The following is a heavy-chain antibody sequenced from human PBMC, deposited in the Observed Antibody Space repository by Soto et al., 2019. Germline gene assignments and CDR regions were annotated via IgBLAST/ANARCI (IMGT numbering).Heavy chain of an antibody. CDR3: ARDPDPSRVVPAAAEYFQH. CDR2: ISAYNGNT. V-gene: IGHV1-18*01. D-gene: IGHD2-2*01. Sequence: ASVKVSCKASGYTFTSYGISWVRQAPGQGLEWMGWISAYNGNTNYAQKLQGRVTMTTDTSTSTAYMELRSLRSDDTAVYYCARDPDPSRVVPAAAEYFQHWGQGTLVTVSS. CDR1: GYTFTSYG. J-gene: IGHJ1*01.